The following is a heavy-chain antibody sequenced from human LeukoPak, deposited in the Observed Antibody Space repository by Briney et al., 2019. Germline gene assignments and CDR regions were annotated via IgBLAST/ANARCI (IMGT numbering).Heavy chain of an antibody. J-gene: IGHJ4*02. Sequence: QPGGSLRLSCAASGFTFSSYWMSWVRQAPGKGLEWVANIKQDGSEKYYVDSVKGRFTISRDNAKNSLYLQMNSLRAEDTAVYYCAREGGFLRWYPRGYWGQGTLVTVSS. V-gene: IGHV3-7*01. CDR1: GFTFSSYW. CDR2: IKQDGSEK. D-gene: IGHD4-23*01. CDR3: AREGGFLRWYPRGY.